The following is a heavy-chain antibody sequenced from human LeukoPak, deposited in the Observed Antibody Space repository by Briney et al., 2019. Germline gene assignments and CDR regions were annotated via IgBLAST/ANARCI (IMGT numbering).Heavy chain of an antibody. D-gene: IGHD3-22*01. CDR1: GYGFTSYW. CDR2: IYPGDSDT. V-gene: IGHV5-51*01. CDR3: ARGSRYYYDSSGYPGDY. J-gene: IGHJ4*02. Sequence: GESLKISCKGSGYGFTSYWIGWVRQMPGKGLEWMGIIYPGDSDTRYSPSFQGQVTISADKSISTAYLQWSSLKASDTAMYYCARGSRYYYDSSGYPGDYWGQGTLVTVSS.